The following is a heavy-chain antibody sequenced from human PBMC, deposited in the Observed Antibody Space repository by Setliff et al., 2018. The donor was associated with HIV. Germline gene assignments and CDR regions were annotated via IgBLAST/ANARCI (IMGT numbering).Heavy chain of an antibody. D-gene: IGHD6-13*01. Sequence: PWETLSLTCTVSGSSISSNYYWAWIRQAPGKWLEWIGCIDASANTYYIPSLKSRATISIDTSKNQLSLKLRSVTAADTAVYYCARIGSGWSVGWFDPWGQGTLVTVSS. CDR1: GSSISSNYY. CDR2: IDASANT. V-gene: IGHV4-38-2*02. J-gene: IGHJ5*02. CDR3: ARIGSGWSVGWFDP.